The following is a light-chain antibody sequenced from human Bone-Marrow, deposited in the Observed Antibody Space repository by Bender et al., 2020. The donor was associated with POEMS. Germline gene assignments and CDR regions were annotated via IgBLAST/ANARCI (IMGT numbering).Light chain of an antibody. J-gene: IGLJ3*02. V-gene: IGLV2-18*02. CDR1: SSDVGSYNR. CDR3: SSYAGGGTHWV. Sequence: QSALTQPASVSGSPGQSITISCTGTSSDVGSYNRVSWYQQPPGTAPKLMIYEVTNRPSGVPARFSGSKSGNTASLTISGLQAEDEADYYCSSYAGGGTHWVFGGGTKLTV. CDR2: EVT.